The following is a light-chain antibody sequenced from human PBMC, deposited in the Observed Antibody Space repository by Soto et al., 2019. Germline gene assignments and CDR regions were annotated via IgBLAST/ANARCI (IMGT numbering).Light chain of an antibody. CDR3: QQYNGYPYT. CDR2: GAS. CDR1: QGISSW. Sequence: DIQMTQSPSTLSASVGDRVTIACRASQGISSWLAWYQQKPGEAPKLLISGASSLESGVPSRFSGRGSGTEFTLTISSLQPDDFATYYCQQYNGYPYTFGQGTRLEIK. J-gene: IGKJ2*01. V-gene: IGKV1-5*03.